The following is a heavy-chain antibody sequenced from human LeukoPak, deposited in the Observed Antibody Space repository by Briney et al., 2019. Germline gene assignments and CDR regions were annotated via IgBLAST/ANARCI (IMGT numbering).Heavy chain of an antibody. CDR1: GLTFSSYA. V-gene: IGHV3-23*01. J-gene: IGHJ6*03. Sequence: PGGSLRLSCAASGLTFSSYAMSWVRQAPGKGLEWVPSISGSGGSTYYADSVKGRFTISRDNSNNTLYLQMNSLRAEDTAVYYCAKRRGLELLYYYYMDVWGKGTTVTVSS. CDR2: ISGSGGST. D-gene: IGHD1-7*01. CDR3: AKRRGLELLYYYYMDV.